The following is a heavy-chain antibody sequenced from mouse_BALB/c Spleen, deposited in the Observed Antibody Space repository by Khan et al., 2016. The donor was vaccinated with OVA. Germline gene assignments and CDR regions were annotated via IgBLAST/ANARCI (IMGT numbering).Heavy chain of an antibody. V-gene: IGHV3-2*02. CDR3: ARMYGGDFDY. D-gene: IGHD2-10*02. Sequence: QLEESGPGLVKPSQSLSLTCTVTGYSITSDYAWNWIRQFPGNKLEWMGHISYSGNTKYNPSLKSRISITRDTSKNQFFLQLNSVTTEDTATYYCARMYGGDFDYWGQGNTLTVSS. CDR1: GYSITSDYA. CDR2: ISYSGNT. J-gene: IGHJ2*01.